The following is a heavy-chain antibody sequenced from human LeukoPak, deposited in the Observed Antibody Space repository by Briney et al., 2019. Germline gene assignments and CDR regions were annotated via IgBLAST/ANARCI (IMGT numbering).Heavy chain of an antibody. CDR3: ARGVVVVAAKDNWFDP. J-gene: IGHJ5*02. CDR2: IIPILGIA. Sequence: GASVKVSCKASGGTFSSYAISWVRQAPGQGLEWMGRIIPILGIANYAQKFQGRVTITADKSTSTAYMELSSLRSEDTAVYYCARGVVVVAAKDNWFDPWGQGTLVTVSS. CDR1: GGTFSSYA. D-gene: IGHD2-15*01. V-gene: IGHV1-69*04.